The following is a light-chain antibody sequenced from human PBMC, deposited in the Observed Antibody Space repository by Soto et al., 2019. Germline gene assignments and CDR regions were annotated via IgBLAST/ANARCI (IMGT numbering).Light chain of an antibody. J-gene: IGLJ1*01. CDR1: SSDVGGYNY. V-gene: IGLV2-14*01. CDR2: DVS. CDR3: SSYTSSSTYV. Sequence: QAVVTQPASVSGSPGQSITISCTGTSSDVGGYNYVSWSQQHPGKAPKLMIYDVSDRPSGVSQRFSGSKSGNTASLTISGLQAEDEADYYCSSYTSSSTYVFGTGTKVTVL.